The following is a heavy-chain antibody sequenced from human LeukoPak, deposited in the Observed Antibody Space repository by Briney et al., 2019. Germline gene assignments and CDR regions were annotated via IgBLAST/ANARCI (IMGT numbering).Heavy chain of an antibody. J-gene: IGHJ4*02. D-gene: IGHD3-9*01. Sequence: SETLSLTCTVSGGSISSYYWSWIRQPPGKGLEWIGSFYHSGSTRYNPSLTSRVTISVDTSKNQFSLKLNSVTAADTAVYYCARGVSYDIPQFWGQGTLVTVSS. V-gene: IGHV4-59*12. CDR1: GGSISSYY. CDR2: FYHSGST. CDR3: ARGVSYDIPQF.